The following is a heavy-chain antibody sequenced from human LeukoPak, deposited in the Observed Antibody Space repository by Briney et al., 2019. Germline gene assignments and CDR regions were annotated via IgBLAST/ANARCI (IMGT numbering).Heavy chain of an antibody. CDR2: IKQDGSDK. Sequence: GGSLRLSCAASGFTFSNYWMSWVRQAPGKGLEWVANIKQDGSDKYYVDSVKGRFTISRDNAKNSLYLQMTSLRAEDTAVYYCARTDAAAGTCCDYWGQGTLVSVST. CDR3: ARTDAAAGTCCDY. J-gene: IGHJ4*02. D-gene: IGHD6-13*01. V-gene: IGHV3-7*01. CDR1: GFTFSNYW.